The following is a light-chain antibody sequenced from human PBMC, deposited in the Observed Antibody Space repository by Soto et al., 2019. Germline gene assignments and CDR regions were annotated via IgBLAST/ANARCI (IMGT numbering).Light chain of an antibody. CDR2: AAS. Sequence: DIQMTQSPSSVSASVGDRVTITCRASQGISSWLAWYQQKPAKAPKLLIYAASSLQSGVPSWFSRSASAKVFTLTISSLQHEDFASSYWQQANSFPLTFGGGTKVEIK. CDR1: QGISSW. J-gene: IGKJ4*01. V-gene: IGKV1-12*01. CDR3: QQANSFPLT.